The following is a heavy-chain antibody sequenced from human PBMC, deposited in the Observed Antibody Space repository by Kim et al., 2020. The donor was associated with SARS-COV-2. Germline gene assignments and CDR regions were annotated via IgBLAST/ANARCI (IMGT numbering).Heavy chain of an antibody. Sequence: ASVKVSCKASGYTFTGYYMHWVRQAPGQGLEWMGRINPNSGSANFAQKFQGRVTMTRDTSIFTAYMELSRLRSDDTAVYYCAREYIAGLGHFDHWCQGTLVTVSP. CDR2: INPNSGSA. J-gene: IGHJ5*02. V-gene: IGHV1-2*06. D-gene: IGHD1-20*01. CDR3: AREYIAGLGHFDH. CDR1: GYTFTGYY.